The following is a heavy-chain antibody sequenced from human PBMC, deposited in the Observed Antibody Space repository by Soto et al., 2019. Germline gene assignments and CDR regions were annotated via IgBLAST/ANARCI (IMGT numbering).Heavy chain of an antibody. CDR3: AHSAPPLRGSGCYPRSPFDY. CDR1: GFSLSTSGVG. Sequence: QITLKESGPTLVKPTQTLTLTCTFSGFSLSTSGVGVGWIRQPPGKALEWLALIYWDDDKRYSPSLKSRLTIPKDPPKTQVVLTITNMDPVDTATYYCAHSAPPLRGSGCYPRSPFDYGGQEPLFTASS. J-gene: IGHJ4*02. V-gene: IGHV2-5*02. D-gene: IGHD6-19*01. CDR2: IYWDDDK.